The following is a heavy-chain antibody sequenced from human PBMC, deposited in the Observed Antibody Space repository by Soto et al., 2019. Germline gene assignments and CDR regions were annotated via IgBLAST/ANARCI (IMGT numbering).Heavy chain of an antibody. CDR1: GFTVSSNY. Sequence: EVQLVESGGGLVQPGGSLRLSCAASGFTVSSNYMSWVRQAPGKGLEWVSVIYSGGSPYYADSVKGRLTISRDNSKNRLYRQMTSLRAADTAVYYCARAQRLEGYRWGGNDYWGQGTLVTVSS. CDR3: ARAQRLEGYRWGGNDY. J-gene: IGHJ4*02. V-gene: IGHV3-66*01. D-gene: IGHD2-8*02. CDR2: IYSGGSP.